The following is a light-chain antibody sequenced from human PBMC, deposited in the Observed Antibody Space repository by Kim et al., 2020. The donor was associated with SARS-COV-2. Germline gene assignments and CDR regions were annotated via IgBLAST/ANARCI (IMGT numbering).Light chain of an antibody. CDR1: QSVSNNY. CDR3: QQYDDSPST. Sequence: EIVLTQSPVTLSLSPRERATLSCRASQSVSNNYLAWYQQKPGQAPRLLIYGASSRATGIPDRFSGSGSGTDFTLTISRLEPEDFAVYYCQQYDDSPSTFGQGTKLEI. J-gene: IGKJ2*01. V-gene: IGKV3-20*01. CDR2: GAS.